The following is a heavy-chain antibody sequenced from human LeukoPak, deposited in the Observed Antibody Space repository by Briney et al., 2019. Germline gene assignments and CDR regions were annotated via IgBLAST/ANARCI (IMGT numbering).Heavy chain of an antibody. CDR2: IYSSGST. D-gene: IGHD6-13*01. J-gene: IGHJ4*02. CDR3: ARGFGSSWYYFDY. CDR1: GGSINNYY. V-gene: IGHV4-4*07. Sequence: SETLSLTCTVSGGSINNYYWSWIRQPAGKGLEWIGRIYSSGSTNYNPSLKSRATMSIDTAKKQFSLKLSSVTAADTAMYYCARGFGSSWYYFDYWGQGTLVTVSS.